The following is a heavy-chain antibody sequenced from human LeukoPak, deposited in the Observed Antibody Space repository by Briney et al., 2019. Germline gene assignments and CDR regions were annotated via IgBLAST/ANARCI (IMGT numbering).Heavy chain of an antibody. Sequence: ASVKVSCKASGYTFTSYGISWVRQAPGQGLEWMGWISAYNGNTNYAQKLQGRVTMTTATSTSTAYMELRSLRSDDTAVYYCARAVYCSSTSCYFVPFDPWGQGTLVTVSS. CDR3: ARAVYCSSTSCYFVPFDP. V-gene: IGHV1-18*01. CDR2: ISAYNGNT. CDR1: GYTFTSYG. J-gene: IGHJ5*02. D-gene: IGHD2-2*01.